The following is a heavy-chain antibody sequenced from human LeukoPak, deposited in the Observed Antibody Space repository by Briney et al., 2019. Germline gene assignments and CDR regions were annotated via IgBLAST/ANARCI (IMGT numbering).Heavy chain of an antibody. CDR2: IDYSGST. J-gene: IGHJ4*02. V-gene: IGHV4-31*03. CDR3: ARDGGKDRFNNALDY. D-gene: IGHD1/OR15-1a*01. CDR1: GVSLSSGAYC. Sequence: SETLPLPCTFSGVSLSSGAYCWIWLRQHPVKGLEWVGFIDYSGSTYYNPSLKSRLTISMDTSKNQFSLRLSSVTAADTAVYYCARDGGKDRFNNALDYEGQGKGTIVSS.